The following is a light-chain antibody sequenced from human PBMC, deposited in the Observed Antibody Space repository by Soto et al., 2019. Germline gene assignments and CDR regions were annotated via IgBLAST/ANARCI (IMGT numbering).Light chain of an antibody. CDR3: QQYGGSPWT. V-gene: IGKV3-20*01. CDR2: GAS. Sequence: PGERATLSCRASQRVSSNYFAWYQQRRGQAPRLLLYGASSRATGVPDRFSGSGSGTDFTLTISRLEPEDFAVYYCQQYGGSPWTFGQGTKVEVK. J-gene: IGKJ1*01. CDR1: QRVSSNY.